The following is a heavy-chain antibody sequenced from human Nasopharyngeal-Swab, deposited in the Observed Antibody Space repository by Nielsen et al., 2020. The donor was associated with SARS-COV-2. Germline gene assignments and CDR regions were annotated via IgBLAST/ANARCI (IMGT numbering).Heavy chain of an antibody. CDR1: GYTLTELS. CDR3: RVVPAAMWYYYYGMDV. CDR2: FDPEDGET. D-gene: IGHD2-2*01. V-gene: IGHV1-24*01. J-gene: IGHJ6*02. Sequence: ASVKVSCKVSGYTLTELSMQWVRQAPGKGLEWMGGFDPEDGETIYAQKFQGRVTMTEDTSTDTAYMELSSLRSEDTAVYYCRVVPAAMWYYYYGMDVWGQGTTVTVSS.